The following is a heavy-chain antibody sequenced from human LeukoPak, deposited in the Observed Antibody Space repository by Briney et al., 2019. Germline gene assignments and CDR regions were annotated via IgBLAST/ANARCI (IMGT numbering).Heavy chain of an antibody. CDR2: ISAYNGNT. CDR1: GYTFTSYG. Sequence: ASVKVSRKASGYTFTSYGISWVRQAPGQGLEWMGWISAYNGNTNYAQKLQGRVTMTTDTSTSTAYMELRSLRSDDTAVYYCAREYQLLYYYYGMDVWGQGTTVTVSS. D-gene: IGHD2-2*01. J-gene: IGHJ6*02. V-gene: IGHV1-18*01. CDR3: AREYQLLYYYYGMDV.